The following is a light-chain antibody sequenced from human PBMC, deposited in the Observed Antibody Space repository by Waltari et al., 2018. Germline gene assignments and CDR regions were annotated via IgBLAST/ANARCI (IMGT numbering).Light chain of an antibody. CDR3: QHYVRLPAT. CDR1: QNLIKY. J-gene: IGKJ1*01. CDR2: HTS. V-gene: IGKV3-20*01. Sequence: EIVLTQSPGTLSLSPGERATLSCRASQNLIKYLAWYQKKPGQAPRLLIYHTSTRAAGIPDRFSGSGSGTDFSLFISRLEPEDFAVYYCQHYVRLPATFGQGTKVEIK.